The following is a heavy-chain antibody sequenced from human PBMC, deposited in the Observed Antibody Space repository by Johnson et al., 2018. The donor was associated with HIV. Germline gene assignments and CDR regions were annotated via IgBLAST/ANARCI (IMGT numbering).Heavy chain of an antibody. CDR3: AKDSSSRMGFPGFDI. CDR2: ISYDGSNK. CDR1: GFTFSSYA. Sequence: VQLVESGGGVVQPGRSLRLSCAASGFTFSSYAMHWVRQAPGKGLEWVAVISYDGSNKYYADSVKGRFTISRDNSKNTLYLQMNSLRLEDTALYYCAKDSSSRMGFPGFDIWGPGTMVNVSS. D-gene: IGHD2-2*01. V-gene: IGHV3-30-3*01. J-gene: IGHJ3*02.